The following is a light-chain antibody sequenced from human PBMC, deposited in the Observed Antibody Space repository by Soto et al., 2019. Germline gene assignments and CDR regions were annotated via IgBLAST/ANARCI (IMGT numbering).Light chain of an antibody. V-gene: IGKV3-11*01. Sequence: EIVLTHSPATLSLSPGEIATLSCRASQRVSSYLALYQQKSGQAPRLLIYDASNRATGIPARFSGSGSGTDITLTISSLQSEDFAVYYCQQYNNWPWTFGQGTKVDIK. CDR1: QRVSSY. J-gene: IGKJ1*01. CDR3: QQYNNWPWT. CDR2: DAS.